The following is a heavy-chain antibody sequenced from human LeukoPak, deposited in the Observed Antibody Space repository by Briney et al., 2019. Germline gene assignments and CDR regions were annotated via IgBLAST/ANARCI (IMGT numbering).Heavy chain of an antibody. CDR3: ARERSSGPKGVDAFDI. Sequence: WASVKVSCKASGGTFSSYAISLVRQAPGQGLEWMGGIIPIFGTANYAQKFQGRVTITADRSTSTAYMELSSLRSEDTAVYYCARERSSGPKGVDAFDIWGQGTMVTVSS. CDR1: GGTFSSYA. J-gene: IGHJ3*02. V-gene: IGHV1-69*06. CDR2: IIPIFGTA. D-gene: IGHD3-22*01.